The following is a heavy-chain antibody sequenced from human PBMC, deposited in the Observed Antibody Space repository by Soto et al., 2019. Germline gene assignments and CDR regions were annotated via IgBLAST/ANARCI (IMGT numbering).Heavy chain of an antibody. CDR2: ISRYSDYI. CDR3: QAINRDIDGQRPL. J-gene: IGHJ4*01. D-gene: IGHD5-12*01. CDR1: GITFRSYS. Sequence: EVQLLESGGGLVQPGGSLRLSCAASGITFRSYSMSWVRQAPGKGLEWVSAISRYSDYIYNADSVRGRFTITRDNSKSTLYLQMNSLSAEDSAVYYCQAINRDIDGQRPLWGHGTLVTVSS. V-gene: IGHV3-23*01.